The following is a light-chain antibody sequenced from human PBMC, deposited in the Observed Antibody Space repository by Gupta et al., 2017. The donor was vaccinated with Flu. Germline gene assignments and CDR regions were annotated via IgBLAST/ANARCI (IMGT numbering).Light chain of an antibody. CDR1: QSVDIY. J-gene: IGKJ2*01. V-gene: IGKV3-11*01. CDR3: QHRSGLPMYT. CDR2: DAS. Sequence: EIVLTQSPATLSLSPGDRATLSCRASQSVDIYLAWYQQKPGQPPRLLMFDASKRAAGIPDRFSGSGSGTDFTLTITTLEPEDFAVYYCQHRSGLPMYTFGQGTKLE.